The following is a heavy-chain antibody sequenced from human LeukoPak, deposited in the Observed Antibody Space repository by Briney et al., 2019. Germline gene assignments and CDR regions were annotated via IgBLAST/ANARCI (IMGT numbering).Heavy chain of an antibody. V-gene: IGHV3-7*01. J-gene: IGHJ4*02. CDR3: VRGTGY. CDR1: GFTFSSYW. CDR2: IKQDGSEK. Sequence: GGSLRLSCAASGFTFSSYWMSWVRQAPEKGLEWVANIKQDGSEKYYVDSVKGRFTISRDNSKNTLYLQMSSLRADDTAVYYCVRGTGYWGQGTLVTVSS.